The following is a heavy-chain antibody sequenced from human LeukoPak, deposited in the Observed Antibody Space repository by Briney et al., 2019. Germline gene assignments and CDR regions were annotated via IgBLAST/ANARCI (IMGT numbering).Heavy chain of an antibody. CDR3: ARDRLWFGELYAFDI. J-gene: IGHJ3*02. D-gene: IGHD3-10*01. CDR2: ISSSSSTI. V-gene: IGHV3-48*02. Sequence: GGSLRLSCAASGFTFGSYSMNWVRQAPGKGLEWVSYISSSSSTIYYADSVKGRFTISRDNAKNSLYLQMNSLRDEDTAVYYCARDRLWFGELYAFDIWGQGTMVTVSS. CDR1: GFTFGSYS.